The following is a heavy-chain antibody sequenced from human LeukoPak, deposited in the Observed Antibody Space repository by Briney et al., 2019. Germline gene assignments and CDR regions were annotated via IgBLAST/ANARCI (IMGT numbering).Heavy chain of an antibody. CDR3: ARRAVAVAGTRAFDI. V-gene: IGHV4-34*01. J-gene: IGHJ3*02. D-gene: IGHD6-19*01. Sequence: PSETLSLTCAVYGGSFRGYYWSWIRQPPGKGLEWIGEINHSGSTNYNPSLKSRVTISVDTSKNQFSLKLSSVTAADTAVYYCARRAVAVAGTRAFDIWGQGTMVTVSS. CDR1: GGSFRGYY. CDR2: INHSGST.